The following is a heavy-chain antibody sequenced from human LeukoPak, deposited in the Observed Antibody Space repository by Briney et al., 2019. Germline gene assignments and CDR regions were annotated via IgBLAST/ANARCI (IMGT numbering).Heavy chain of an antibody. Sequence: SETLSLTCAVYGGSFSGYYWSWIRQPPGKGLEWIGEINHSGSTNYNPSLKSRVTISVDTSKNQFSLKLSSVTAADTAVYYCARAGRRLLRYFDYWGQGTLVTVSS. CDR2: INHSGST. D-gene: IGHD3-10*01. J-gene: IGHJ4*02. CDR1: GGSFSGYY. CDR3: ARAGRRLLRYFDY. V-gene: IGHV4-34*01.